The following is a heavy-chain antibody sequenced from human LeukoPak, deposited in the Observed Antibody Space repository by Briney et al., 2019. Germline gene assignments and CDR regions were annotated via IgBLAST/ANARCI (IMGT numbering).Heavy chain of an antibody. Sequence: PGESLRISCQGSGSSFTSYWISWVRQMPGKGLEWMGRIDPSDSYTNYSPSFQGHVTISADKSISTAYLQWSSLKASDTAMYYCARHHRLTVLLWFGELDYWGQGTLVTVSS. D-gene: IGHD3-10*01. V-gene: IGHV5-10-1*01. J-gene: IGHJ4*02. CDR1: GSSFTSYW. CDR3: ARHHRLTVLLWFGELDY. CDR2: IDPSDSYT.